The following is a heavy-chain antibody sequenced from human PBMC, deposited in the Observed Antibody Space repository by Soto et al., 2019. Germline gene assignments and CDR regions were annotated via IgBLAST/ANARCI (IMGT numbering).Heavy chain of an antibody. J-gene: IGHJ4*02. D-gene: IGHD3-22*01. V-gene: IGHV4-31*03. CDR2: IYYSGST. CDR1: GGSISSGGYY. Sequence: SETLSLTCTVSGGSISSGGYYWSWIRQHPGKGLEWIGYIYYSGSTYYNPSLKSRVTISVDTSKNQFSLKLSSVTAADTAVYYCARDQYDSSGYYYVPFDYWGQGTLVTVSS. CDR3: ARDQYDSSGYYYVPFDY.